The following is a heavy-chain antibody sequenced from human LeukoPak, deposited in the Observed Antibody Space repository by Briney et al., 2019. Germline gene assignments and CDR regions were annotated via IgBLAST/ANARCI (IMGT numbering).Heavy chain of an antibody. CDR2: ISSNGGST. J-gene: IGHJ4*02. CDR3: VKARRYCSSTSCPYYFDY. Sequence: PGGSLRLSCSASGFTFSSYAMHRVRQAPGKGLEYVSAISSNGGSTYYADSVKGRFTISRDNSKNTLYLQMSSLRAEDTAVYYCVKARRYCSSTSCPYYFDYWGQGTLVTVSS. V-gene: IGHV3-64D*06. CDR1: GFTFSSYA. D-gene: IGHD2-2*01.